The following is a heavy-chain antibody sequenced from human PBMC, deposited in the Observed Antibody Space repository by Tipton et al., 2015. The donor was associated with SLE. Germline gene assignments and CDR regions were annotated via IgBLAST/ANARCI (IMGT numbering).Heavy chain of an antibody. CDR3: ARHMRTNWNYFDL. J-gene: IGHJ4*02. V-gene: IGHV4-59*08. D-gene: IGHD1-20*01. Sequence: TLSLTCTVSGASINNYYFSWIRQPPGRGLEWIGFIHYSGSTNYNPSLKSRVTISVDTSKRQTSLNVNSVTAADTAMYFCARHMRTNWNYFDLWGQGALVTVSS. CDR1: GASINNYY. CDR2: IHYSGST.